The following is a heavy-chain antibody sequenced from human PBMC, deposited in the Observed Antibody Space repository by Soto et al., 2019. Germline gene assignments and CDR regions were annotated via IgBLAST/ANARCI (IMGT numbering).Heavy chain of an antibody. CDR3: AKEGPYSSGWSKGYYYYYYGMDV. D-gene: IGHD6-19*01. V-gene: IGHV3-30*18. Sequence: GGSLRLSCAASGFTFSSYGMHWVRQAPGKGLEWVAVISYDGSNKYYADSVKGRFTISRDNSKNTLYLQMNSLRAEDTAVYYCAKEGPYSSGWSKGYYYYYYGMDVWGQGTTVTVSS. CDR1: GFTFSSYG. CDR2: ISYDGSNK. J-gene: IGHJ6*02.